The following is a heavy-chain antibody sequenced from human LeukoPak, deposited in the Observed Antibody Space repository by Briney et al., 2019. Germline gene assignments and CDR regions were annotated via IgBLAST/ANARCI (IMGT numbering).Heavy chain of an antibody. V-gene: IGHV3-23*01. Sequence: GGSLRLSCAASGFTFRNSAMSWVRQAPGTGLEWVSSIGGHVHSTYYADSVIGRFTISRDDSKNTLYLQMNSLRANDTSIYYCANHRTPDRYHWNYFDYWGQGTLVTVSS. CDR1: GFTFRNSA. D-gene: IGHD1-20*01. J-gene: IGHJ4*02. CDR3: ANHRTPDRYHWNYFDY. CDR2: IGGHVHST.